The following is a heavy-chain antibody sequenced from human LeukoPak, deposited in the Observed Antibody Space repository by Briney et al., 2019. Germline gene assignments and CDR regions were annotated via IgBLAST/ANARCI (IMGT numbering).Heavy chain of an antibody. Sequence: VASVKVSCKASGYTFTGHYLNWARQAPGQGLEWMGWISPNSGDTCYAQKFQGRVTMTRDTSISTAYMELSRLSSDDTAVYYCARLRDYWGQGTLVTVSS. CDR1: GYTFTGHY. J-gene: IGHJ4*02. CDR3: ARLRDY. CDR2: ISPNSGDT. V-gene: IGHV1-2*02.